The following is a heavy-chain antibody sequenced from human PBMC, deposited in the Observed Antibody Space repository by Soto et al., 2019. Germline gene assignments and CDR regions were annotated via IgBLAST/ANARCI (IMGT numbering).Heavy chain of an antibody. Sequence: SETLFLTCTVSGGSISSYYWSWIRQPPGKGLEWIGYIYYSGSTNYNPSLKSRVTISVDTSKNQFSLKLSSVTAADTAVYYCARGDTFYPFDYWGQGTLVTVSS. CDR1: GGSISSYY. J-gene: IGHJ4*02. CDR3: ARGDTFYPFDY. V-gene: IGHV4-59*01. D-gene: IGHD2-2*02. CDR2: IYYSGST.